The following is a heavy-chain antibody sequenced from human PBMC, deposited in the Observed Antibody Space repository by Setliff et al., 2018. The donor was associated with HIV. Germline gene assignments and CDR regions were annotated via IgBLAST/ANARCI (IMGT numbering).Heavy chain of an antibody. J-gene: IGHJ6*02. CDR3: ATDNGPSYSMDI. V-gene: IGHV3-15*01. CDR2: IKKSSDGGKT. D-gene: IGHD2-21*01. Sequence: GGSLRLSCVASGFTFNNAWMNWVRQAPGKGLERLGRIKKSSDGGKTDDASPVKGRFTISRDDSKNTLYLQMNSLKTEDTGVYFCATDNGPSYSMDIWGQGTTVTVSS. CDR1: GFTFNNAW.